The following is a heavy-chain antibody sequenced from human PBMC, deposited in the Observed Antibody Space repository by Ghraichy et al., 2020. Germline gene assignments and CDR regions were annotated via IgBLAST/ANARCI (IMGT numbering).Heavy chain of an antibody. Sequence: SQTLSLTCAISGDSVSSNSAAWNWIRQSPSRGLEWLGRTYYRSKWYADYAPSVKSRITINPDTSKNQFSLQLNSVTPADTAVYYWARDRYASSGYFEGFDYWGQGTLVDVSS. CDR2: TYYRSKWYA. V-gene: IGHV6-1*01. J-gene: IGHJ4*02. CDR1: GDSVSSNSAA. CDR3: ARDRYASSGYFEGFDY. D-gene: IGHD3-22*01.